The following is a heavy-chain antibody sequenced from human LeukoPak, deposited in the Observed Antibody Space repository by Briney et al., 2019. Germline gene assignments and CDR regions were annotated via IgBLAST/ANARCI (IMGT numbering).Heavy chain of an antibody. D-gene: IGHD5-18*01. V-gene: IGHV3-30*02. J-gene: IGHJ3*02. CDR2: IRYDGSNK. CDR1: GFTFSSYG. Sequence: GGSLRLSCAASGFTFSSYGMHWVRQAPGKGLEWVAFIRYDGSNKYYADSVKGRFTISRDNSKNTLYLQMNSLRAEDTAVYYCAKDSLSKQLWPNAFDIWGQGTMVTVSS. CDR3: AKDSLSKQLWPNAFDI.